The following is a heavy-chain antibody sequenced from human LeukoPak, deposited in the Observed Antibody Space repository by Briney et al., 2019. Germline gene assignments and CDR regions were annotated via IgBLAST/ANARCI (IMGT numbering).Heavy chain of an antibody. CDR3: ATDKYMDGDNIGWTY. J-gene: IGHJ4*02. V-gene: IGHV4-59*02. D-gene: IGHD4-17*01. CDR1: GASVMTYY. CDR2: IYYSGST. Sequence: SETLSLTCSVSGASVMTYYWSWIRQSPGKGLEWIGYIYYSGSTEYNPSLKSRVSISIDTSKNQCSLQLTSVTAADTAVYYCATDKYMDGDNIGWTYWGRGALVTVSS.